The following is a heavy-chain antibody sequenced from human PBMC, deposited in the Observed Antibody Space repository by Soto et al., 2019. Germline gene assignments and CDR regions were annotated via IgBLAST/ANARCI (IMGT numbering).Heavy chain of an antibody. CDR3: ARYCSSDTRRKYQYYGMDV. V-gene: IGHV1-69*06. CDR2: IIPMFGTT. Sequence: QVQLVQSGAEVKKAGSSVKVSCEASGGTFGTYAISWVRQAPGQGFEWMGGIIPMFGTTNYAQKFQGRVTITADTATNTAYMEVYSLRSEDTAVYYCARYCSSDTRRKYQYYGMDVWGQGTTVTVSS. CDR1: GGTFGTYA. D-gene: IGHD2-2*01. J-gene: IGHJ6*02.